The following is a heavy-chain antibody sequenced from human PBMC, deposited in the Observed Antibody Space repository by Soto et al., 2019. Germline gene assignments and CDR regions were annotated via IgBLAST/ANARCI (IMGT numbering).Heavy chain of an antibody. CDR3: ARSASFGTLSWLDP. CDR1: GYTCINYD. CDR2: MNPGSGNT. Sequence: QVQLVQSGAEVKEPGASVRVYCKASGYTCINYDISWVGQAIGQGLEWMGWMNPGSGNTSYANKFQRRVTMTRDANTSTTHLELSILTSQVTTVFHCARSASFGTLSWLDPWGQGTMVTFSS. V-gene: IGHV1-8*02. J-gene: IGHJ5*02. D-gene: IGHD3-16*01.